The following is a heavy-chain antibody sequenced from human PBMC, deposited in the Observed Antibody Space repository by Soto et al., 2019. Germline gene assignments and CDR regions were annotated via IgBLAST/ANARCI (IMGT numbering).Heavy chain of an antibody. J-gene: IGHJ6*02. CDR2: MNPNSGNT. CDR3: SREKASYGMDV. V-gene: IGHV1-8*01. Sequence: QVQLVQSGAEVKKPGASVKVSCKASGYTFTSYDINWVRQATGQGLEWLGWMNPNSGNTGYAQKFQGRVTSTRNTAIRKAYMELSSRTSEDTAVYYCSREKASYGMDVWGQGTTVTLSS. CDR1: GYTFTSYD.